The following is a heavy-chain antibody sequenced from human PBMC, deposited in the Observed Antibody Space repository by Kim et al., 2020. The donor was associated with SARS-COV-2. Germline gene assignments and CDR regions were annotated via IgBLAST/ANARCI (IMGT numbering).Heavy chain of an antibody. V-gene: IGHV4-39*01. CDR1: GGSINRDNIY. CDR3: ARHTWFGPLGWFDP. CDR2: IYHSGTA. J-gene: IGHJ5*02. D-gene: IGHD3-10*01. Sequence: SETLSLTCTVSGGSINRDNIYWGWIRQPPGKGLEWIGSIYHSGTAYYNPSLKRRVTISVDTSKNQFSLMLRSVTATDTAVYYCARHTWFGPLGWFDPWGPGTLVTVSS.